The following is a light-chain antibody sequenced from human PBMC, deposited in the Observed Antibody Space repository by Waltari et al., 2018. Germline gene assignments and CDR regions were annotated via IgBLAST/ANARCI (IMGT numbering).Light chain of an antibody. CDR2: EVS. V-gene: IGLV2-14*01. J-gene: IGLJ2*01. CDR3: SSYTTSSTVV. CDR1: SKDVAGYNF. Sequence: QSALTQPAPVSGSPGQSITIPCPGTSKDVAGYNFVSWYQQHPGKAPKLMVYEVSNRPSGVSNRFSGSKSGNTASLTISGLQAEDEADYYCSSYTTSSTVVFGGGTKLTVL.